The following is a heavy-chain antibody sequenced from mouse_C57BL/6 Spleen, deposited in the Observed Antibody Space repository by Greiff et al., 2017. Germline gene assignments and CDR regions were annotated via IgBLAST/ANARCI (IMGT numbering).Heavy chain of an antibody. J-gene: IGHJ4*01. CDR2: IYPGDGDT. CDR1: GYAFSSSW. V-gene: IGHV1-82*01. CDR3: ARRKGVYYAMDY. Sequence: VKLQQSGPELVKPGASVKISCKASGYAFSSSWMNWVKQRPGKGLEWIGRIYPGDGDTNYNGKFKGKATLTADKSSSTAYMQLSSLTSEDSAVYFCARRKGVYYAMDYWGQGTSVTVSS.